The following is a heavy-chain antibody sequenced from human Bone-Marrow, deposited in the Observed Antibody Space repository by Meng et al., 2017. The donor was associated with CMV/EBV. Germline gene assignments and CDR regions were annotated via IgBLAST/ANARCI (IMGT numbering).Heavy chain of an antibody. CDR1: GFTFSSYW. V-gene: IGHV3-7*01. CDR2: IKGDGSDK. Sequence: GGSLRFSCAASGFTFSSYWMSWVRQAPGKGLEWVANIKGDGSDKGYVDSVKGRFTISRDNARNSLYMEMNSLRAEDTAVYYCVPHDCAMDVWGQGTTVTVSS. CDR3: VPHDCAMDV. J-gene: IGHJ6*02.